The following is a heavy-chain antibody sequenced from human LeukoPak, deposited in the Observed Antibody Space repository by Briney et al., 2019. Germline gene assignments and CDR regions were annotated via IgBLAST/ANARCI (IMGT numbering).Heavy chain of an antibody. CDR1: GFTFSSYA. Sequence: GGSLRLSCAASGFTFSSYAMHWVRQAPGKGLEWVAVISYDGSNKYYADSVKGRFTISRDNSKNTLYLQMNSLRAEDTAVYYCAKDPQHENYDFWSGSYFDYWGQGTLVTVSS. V-gene: IGHV3-30*04. CDR2: ISYDGSNK. J-gene: IGHJ4*02. D-gene: IGHD3-3*01. CDR3: AKDPQHENYDFWSGSYFDY.